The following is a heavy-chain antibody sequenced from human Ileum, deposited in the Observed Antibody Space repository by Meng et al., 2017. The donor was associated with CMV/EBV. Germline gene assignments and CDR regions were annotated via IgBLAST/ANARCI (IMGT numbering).Heavy chain of an antibody. J-gene: IGHJ4*02. Sequence: GESLKISCTTSGFRFGDYPMNWVRQAPGKGLEWVGFIRSKKEGGTTEYAASVKGRFSISRDDSKSVAYLQMNSPKTEDTAVYYCTSGGWYDDYCGQATLV. CDR2: IRSKKEGGTT. V-gene: IGHV3-49*04. D-gene: IGHD6-19*01. CDR1: GFRFGDYP. CDR3: TSGGWYDDY.